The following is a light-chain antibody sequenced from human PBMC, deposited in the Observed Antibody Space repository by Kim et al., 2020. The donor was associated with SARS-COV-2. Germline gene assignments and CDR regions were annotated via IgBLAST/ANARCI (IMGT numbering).Light chain of an antibody. CDR2: YDS. Sequence: APGKTARITCGGNNIGSKSVHWYQQKPGQAPVLVIYYDSDRPSGIPERFSGSNPGNTATLTISRVEAGDEADYYCQVWDSSSDHWVFGGGTQLTVL. CDR3: QVWDSSSDHWV. V-gene: IGLV3-21*04. CDR1: NIGSKS. J-gene: IGLJ3*02.